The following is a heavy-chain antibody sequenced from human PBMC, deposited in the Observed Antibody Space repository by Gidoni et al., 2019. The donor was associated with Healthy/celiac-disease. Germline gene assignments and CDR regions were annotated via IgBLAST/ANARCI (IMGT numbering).Heavy chain of an antibody. CDR2: IKSKTDGGTT. J-gene: IGHJ4*02. V-gene: IGHV3-15*01. D-gene: IGHD2-2*01. CDR3: TTEIVVVPAAPYFDY. Sequence: EVQLVESGGGLVKPGGSLRLSCAASGFTFSNAWMSWVRQSPGKGLEWVGRIKSKTDGGTTDYAAPVKGRFTISRDDSKNTLYLQMNSLKTEDTAVYYCTTEIVVVPAAPYFDYWGQGTLVTVSS. CDR1: GFTFSNAW.